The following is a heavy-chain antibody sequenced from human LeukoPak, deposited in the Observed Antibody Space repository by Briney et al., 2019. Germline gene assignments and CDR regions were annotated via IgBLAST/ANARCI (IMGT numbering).Heavy chain of an antibody. D-gene: IGHD6-13*01. Sequence: GGSLRLSCSASGFTFSSYAMHWVRQAPGKGLEYVSAISSNGGSTYYADSVKGRFTISRDNSKNTLYLQMSSLRAEDTAVYYCVKDRVWDGQYSSSWYNPDYWGQGTLVTVAS. V-gene: IGHV3-64D*06. CDR3: VKDRVWDGQYSSSWYNPDY. CDR1: GFTFSSYA. J-gene: IGHJ4*02. CDR2: ISSNGGST.